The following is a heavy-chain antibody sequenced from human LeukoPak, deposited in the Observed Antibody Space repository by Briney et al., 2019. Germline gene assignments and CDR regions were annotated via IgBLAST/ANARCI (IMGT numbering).Heavy chain of an antibody. CDR2: VYYTGIT. Sequence: SETLSLTCAVYGGSFSGYYWSWIRQPPGKGLEWIGSVYYTGITYYNPSLKSRVTISIDTSKNQFSLKLGSVTAADTAVYYCARSRYGSGTYALEGWGQGTLVTVSS. D-gene: IGHD3-10*01. CDR3: ARSRYGSGTYALEG. CDR1: GGSFSGYY. J-gene: IGHJ4*02. V-gene: IGHV4-34*01.